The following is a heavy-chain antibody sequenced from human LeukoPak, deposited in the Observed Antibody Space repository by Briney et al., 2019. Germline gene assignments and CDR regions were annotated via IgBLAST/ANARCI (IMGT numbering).Heavy chain of an antibody. Sequence: PGGSLRLSCAASGFTVSSNHMSWVRQAPGNGLEWVSVIYSGDYTYYADSVKGRFTISRDNSKNTLYLHMNNLRAEDTAVYYCARAGSYYPFDYWGQGTLVTVSS. CDR2: IYSGDYT. CDR3: ARAGSYYPFDY. D-gene: IGHD3-10*01. V-gene: IGHV3-53*01. J-gene: IGHJ4*02. CDR1: GFTVSSNH.